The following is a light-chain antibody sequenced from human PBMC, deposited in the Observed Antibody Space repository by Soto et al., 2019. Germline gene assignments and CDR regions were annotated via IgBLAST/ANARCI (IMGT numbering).Light chain of an antibody. V-gene: IGKV1-5*03. Sequence: DIQMTQSPSTLSASVGDRVTITCRASQSVSYWLAWYQQKPGKAPKLLIYKASSLESGVPSRFSGGGSGTEFTLTISSLQPDDSATYYCQQYDSSPYTFGQGTKLEI. CDR1: QSVSYW. CDR2: KAS. CDR3: QQYDSSPYT. J-gene: IGKJ2*01.